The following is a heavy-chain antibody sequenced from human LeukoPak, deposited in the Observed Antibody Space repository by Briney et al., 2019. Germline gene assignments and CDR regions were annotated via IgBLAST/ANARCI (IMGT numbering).Heavy chain of an antibody. V-gene: IGHV3-7*03. CDR3: ASGSPGVVTLYYFDY. J-gene: IGHJ4*02. CDR1: GFTFSNYA. Sequence: GGSLRLSCAASGFTFSNYAMSWVRQAPGKGLEWVANIKQDGSEKYYVDSVKGRFTISRDNAKNSLYLQMNSLRAEDTAVYYCASGSPGVVTLYYFDYWGQGTLVTVSS. CDR2: IKQDGSEK. D-gene: IGHD3-3*01.